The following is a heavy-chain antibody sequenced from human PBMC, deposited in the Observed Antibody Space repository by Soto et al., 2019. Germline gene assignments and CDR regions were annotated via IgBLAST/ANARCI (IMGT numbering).Heavy chain of an antibody. D-gene: IGHD1-26*01. Sequence: EVQLVESGGGLVQPGGSLRLSGAVSGFTFSSSEMYWVRQAPGKGLEWISYIHPSGQPIFYADSVKGRFTISRDNANNSRVLQMNSLRAEDTAVYYCARRASRWGQGTMVTVSS. J-gene: IGHJ3*01. V-gene: IGHV3-48*03. CDR1: GFTFSSSE. CDR2: IHPSGQPI. CDR3: ARRASR.